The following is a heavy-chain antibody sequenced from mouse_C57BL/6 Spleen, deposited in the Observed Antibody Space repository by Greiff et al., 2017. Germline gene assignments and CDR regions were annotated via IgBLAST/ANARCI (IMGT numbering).Heavy chain of an antibody. CDR1: GFNIKDYY. D-gene: IGHD2-5*01. Sequence: VQLQQSGAELVRPGASVKLSCTASGFNIKDYYMHWVKQRPEQGLEWIGRIDPEDGDTEYAPKFQGKATMTADTSSNTAYLQLIRLTSEDSAGYYCTTWGSNYERAYWGQGTLVTVSA. CDR2: IDPEDGDT. CDR3: TTWGSNYERAY. J-gene: IGHJ3*01. V-gene: IGHV14-1*01.